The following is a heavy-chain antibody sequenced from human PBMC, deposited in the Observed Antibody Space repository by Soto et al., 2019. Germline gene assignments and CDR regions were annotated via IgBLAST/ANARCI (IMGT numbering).Heavy chain of an antibody. CDR2: IYRTGST. V-gene: IGHV4-4*02. D-gene: IGHD1-7*01. J-gene: IGHJ4*02. Sequence: SETLSLTCAVSGGSFTGNSWWAFVRQPPGQGREWIGEIYRTGSTNYNPSLKSRVTISLDKSENQFSLKVTSLTAADTAVYYCASRDPGTSVDYWGQGTLVTVSS. CDR3: ASRDPGTSVDY. CDR1: GGSFTGNSW.